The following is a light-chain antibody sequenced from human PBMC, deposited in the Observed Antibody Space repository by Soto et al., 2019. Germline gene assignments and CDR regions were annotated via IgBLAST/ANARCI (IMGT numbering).Light chain of an antibody. V-gene: IGLV2-14*01. CDR1: SSDVGAYNY. Sequence: QSALTQPASVSGSPGQSITISCTGTSSDVGAYNYVSWYQQHPGKAPKLMIYDVNNRPSGVSNRFSGSKSGNTASLTISGLQAEDEADYYCSSYTSSSTLVFGGGTKLTGL. J-gene: IGLJ2*01. CDR2: DVN. CDR3: SSYTSSSTLV.